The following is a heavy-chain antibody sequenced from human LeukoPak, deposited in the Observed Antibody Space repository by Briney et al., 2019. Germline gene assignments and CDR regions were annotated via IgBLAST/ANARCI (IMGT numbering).Heavy chain of an antibody. Sequence: SETLSLTCTVSGYSISSGYYWGWIRQPPGKRLEWIGSIYHSGSTYYNPSLKSRVTISVDTSKNQFSLKLSSVTAADTAVYYCASKIPGGRDTGFDPWGQGTLVTVSS. J-gene: IGHJ5*02. CDR3: ASKIPGGRDTGFDP. CDR1: GYSISSGYY. CDR2: IYHSGST. D-gene: IGHD2-21*01. V-gene: IGHV4-38-2*02.